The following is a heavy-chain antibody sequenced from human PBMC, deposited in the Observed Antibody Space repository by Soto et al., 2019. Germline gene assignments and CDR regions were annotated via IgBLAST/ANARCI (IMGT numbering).Heavy chain of an antibody. V-gene: IGHV3-11*01. D-gene: IGHD6-13*01. CDR2: MISRGRTI. Sequence: PGGSLRLSCAASGFTLSDYYMSCMRQAAGKEREWSSYMISRGRTIANADHAKRRCTITRDNAKTSLYLQLISLRAEDTAAEYCSRNSEHFDAWGKGVLVTVSS. CDR3: SRNSEHFDA. J-gene: IGHJ4*02. CDR1: GFTLSDYY.